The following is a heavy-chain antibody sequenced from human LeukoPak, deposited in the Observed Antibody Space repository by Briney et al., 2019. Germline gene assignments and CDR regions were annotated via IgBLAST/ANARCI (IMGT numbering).Heavy chain of an antibody. CDR1: GFNFSNYA. J-gene: IGHJ4*02. CDR3: AKVVSSALDH. V-gene: IGHV3-23*01. CDR2: ISGGGDKT. Sequence: GGSLRLSCAASGFNFSNYAMGWVRQAPGKGLEWVSGISGGGDKTYYIDSMKGRFTISRDNSKNTVYLRMNNLRAEDTAVYYCAKVVSSALDHWGQGTLVTVSS. D-gene: IGHD6-19*01.